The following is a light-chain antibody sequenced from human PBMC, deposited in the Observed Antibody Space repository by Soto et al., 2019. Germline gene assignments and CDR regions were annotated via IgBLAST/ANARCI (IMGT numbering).Light chain of an antibody. V-gene: IGKV3-20*01. CDR1: QSVSSSY. CDR3: QQYGSSPT. CDR2: GAS. J-gene: IGKJ1*01. Sequence: EIVLTQSPGTLSLSPGERATLSCRASQSVSSSYLAWYQQKPGQAPRLLIYGASSSATGIPDRFSGSGSGTDFTLTISRLEPEDVAVYYCQQYGSSPTFGQGTKVEIK.